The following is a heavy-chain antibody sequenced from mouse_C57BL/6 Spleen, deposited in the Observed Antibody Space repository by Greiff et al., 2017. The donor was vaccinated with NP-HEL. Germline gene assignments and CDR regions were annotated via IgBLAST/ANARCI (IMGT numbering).Heavy chain of an antibody. CDR1: GYTFTDYN. CDR3: ARGIWFYWYFDV. CDR2: INPNNGGT. D-gene: IGHD2-2*01. J-gene: IGHJ1*03. V-gene: IGHV1-18*01. Sequence: EVQLQQSGPELVKPGASVKIPCKASGYTFTDYNMDWVKQSHGKSLEWIGDINPNNGGTIYNQKFKGKATLTVDKSSSTAYMELRSLTSEDTAVYYWARGIWFYWYFDVWGTGTTVTVSS.